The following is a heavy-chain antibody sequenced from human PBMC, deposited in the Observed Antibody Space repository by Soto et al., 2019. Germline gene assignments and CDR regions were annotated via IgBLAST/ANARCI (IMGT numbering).Heavy chain of an antibody. J-gene: IGHJ3*02. V-gene: IGHV3-21*01. CDR1: GFTFSSYS. CDR2: ISSSSSYI. D-gene: IGHD2-8*01. CDR3: ASIGWHASWSEINAAFVI. Sequence: GGSLRLSCAASGFTFSSYSMNWVRQAPGKGLEWVSSISSSSSYIYYADSVKGRFTISRDNAKNSLYLQMNSLRAEDTAVYYWASIGWHASWSEINAAFVIWGQGTMVTVSS.